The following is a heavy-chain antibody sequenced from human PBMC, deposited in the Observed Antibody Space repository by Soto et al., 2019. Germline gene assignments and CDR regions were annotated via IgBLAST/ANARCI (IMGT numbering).Heavy chain of an antibody. CDR3: ARLVGYSYGRLLTGLAV. Sequence: PGESLKISCRGSGYSYNNYWIAWVRQMPGKGLEWMGIIYPGDSDTRYSPSFQGQVTISADKSITTAYMNWSSLKASDAAIYYCARLVGYSYGRLLTGLAVWGQGTTVTVSS. J-gene: IGHJ6*02. V-gene: IGHV5-51*01. CDR1: GYSYNNYW. CDR2: IYPGDSDT. D-gene: IGHD3-10*01.